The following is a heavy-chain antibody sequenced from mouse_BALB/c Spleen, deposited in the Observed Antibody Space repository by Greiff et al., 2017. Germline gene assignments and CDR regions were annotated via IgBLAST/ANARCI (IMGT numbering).Heavy chain of an antibody. V-gene: IGHV5-17*02. D-gene: IGHD2-3*01. J-gene: IGHJ2*01. CDR1: GFTFSSFG. CDR2: ISSGSSTI. Sequence: EVHLVESGGGLVQPGGSRKLSCAASGFTFSSFGMHWVRQAPEKGLEWVAYISSGSSTIYYADTVKGRFTISRDNPKNTLFLQMTSLRSEDTAMYYCAREPPCDGYFDYWGQGTTLTVSS. CDR3: AREPPCDGYFDY.